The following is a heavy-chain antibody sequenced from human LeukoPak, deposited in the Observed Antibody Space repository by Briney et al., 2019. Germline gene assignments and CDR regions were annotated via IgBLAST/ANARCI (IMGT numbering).Heavy chain of an antibody. J-gene: IGHJ6*03. Sequence: ASVKVSCKASGYTFTSYDINWVRQATGQGLEWMGWMNPNSGNTGYAQKFQGRVTTTRNTSISTAYMELSSLRSEDTAVYYCARGFGSNDFWSGYYDHYYYYYYMDVWGKGTTVTVSS. D-gene: IGHD3-3*01. CDR3: ARGFGSNDFWSGYYDHYYYYYYMDV. CDR2: MNPNSGNT. CDR1: GYTFTSYD. V-gene: IGHV1-8*03.